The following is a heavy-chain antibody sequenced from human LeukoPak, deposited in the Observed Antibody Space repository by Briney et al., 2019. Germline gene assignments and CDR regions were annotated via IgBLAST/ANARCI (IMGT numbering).Heavy chain of an antibody. Sequence: SETLSLTCTVSGGSISSSSYYWGWIRQPPGKGLEWIGSIYYSGSTYYNPSLKSRVTISVDTSKNQFSLKLSSVTAADTAVYYCQLDAFDIWGQGTMVTVSS. CDR2: IYYSGST. D-gene: IGHD1-1*01. CDR3: QLDAFDI. V-gene: IGHV4-39*01. CDR1: GGSISSSSYY. J-gene: IGHJ3*02.